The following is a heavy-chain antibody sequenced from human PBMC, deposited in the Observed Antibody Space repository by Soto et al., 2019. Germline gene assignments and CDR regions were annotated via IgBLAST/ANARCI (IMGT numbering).Heavy chain of an antibody. J-gene: IGHJ4*02. CDR3: ARHRYYDSSGFDY. CDR1: GGSISSSSYY. CDR2: IYYSGST. V-gene: IGHV4-39*01. D-gene: IGHD3-22*01. Sequence: SXTLSLTCTVSGGSISSSSYYWGWIRQPPGKGLEWTGSIYYSGSTYYNPSLKSRVTISVDTSKNQFSLKLSSVHAADTAVYYCARHRYYDSSGFDYWGQGTLVTVSS.